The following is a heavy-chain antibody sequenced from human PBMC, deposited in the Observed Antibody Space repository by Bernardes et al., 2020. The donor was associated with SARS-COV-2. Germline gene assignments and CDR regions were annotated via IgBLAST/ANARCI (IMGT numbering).Heavy chain of an antibody. Sequence: ASVKVSCKVFGYSLTELSIHWVRQAPGERLEWMGGFIPEAAGTVYAQKFQGRVIMTEDLSTDTAYMELNSLTSGDTAVYYCATQNIVGVPPPKSHYYEMDVWGQGTTVIVSS. CDR3: ATQNIVGVPPPKSHYYEMDV. V-gene: IGHV1-24*01. CDR1: GYSLTELS. D-gene: IGHD2-15*01. J-gene: IGHJ6*02. CDR2: FIPEAAGT.